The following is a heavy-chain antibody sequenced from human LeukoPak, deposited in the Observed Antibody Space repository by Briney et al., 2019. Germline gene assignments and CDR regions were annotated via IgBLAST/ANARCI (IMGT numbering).Heavy chain of an antibody. Sequence: PSETLSLTCAVYGGSFSGYYWSWIRQPPGKGLEWIGYIYYSGSTNYNPSLKSRVTLSVDTSKNQFSLKLTSVTAADTAVYYCARVIGSAVAGHNWFDPWGQGTLVTVSS. V-gene: IGHV4-59*01. CDR1: GGSFSGYY. CDR2: IYYSGST. CDR3: ARVIGSAVAGHNWFDP. J-gene: IGHJ5*02. D-gene: IGHD6-19*01.